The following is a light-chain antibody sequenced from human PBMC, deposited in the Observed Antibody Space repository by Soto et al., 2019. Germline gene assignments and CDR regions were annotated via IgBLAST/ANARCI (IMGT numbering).Light chain of an antibody. CDR3: QSYDSSLSVV. V-gene: IGLV1-40*01. CDR1: SSNIGAGYD. Sequence: QSVLTQPPSVTGAPGQRVTISCTGSSSNIGAGYDVHWYQQLPGTAPKLLIYGNSNRPSGVPDRFSGSKSGTSASLAITKLQAEDEADYYCQSYDSSLSVVFGGGTKVIVL. CDR2: GNS. J-gene: IGLJ2*01.